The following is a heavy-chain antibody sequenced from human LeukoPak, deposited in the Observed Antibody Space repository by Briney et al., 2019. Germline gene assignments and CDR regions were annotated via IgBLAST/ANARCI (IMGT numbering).Heavy chain of an antibody. CDR2: ISAYNGNT. Sequence: ASVKVSCKASGYTFTSYGISWVRQAPGQGLEWMGWISAYNGNTNYAQKLHGRVTMTTDTSTSTAYMELRSLRSDDTAVYYCARDPSSGWYKDAFHIWGQGTMVTVSS. CDR1: GYTFTSYG. V-gene: IGHV1-18*01. D-gene: IGHD6-19*01. CDR3: ARDPSSGWYKDAFHI. J-gene: IGHJ3*02.